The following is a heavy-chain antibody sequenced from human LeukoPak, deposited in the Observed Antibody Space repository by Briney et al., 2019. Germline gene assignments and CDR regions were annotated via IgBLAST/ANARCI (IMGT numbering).Heavy chain of an antibody. Sequence: ASVKVSCKASGYTFNGYYKHWVRQAPGQGLEWMGWINPNSGGTNYTQKFQGRVTMTRDTSISTAYMELSRLRSDDTAMYYCARSSGWKYNIDYWGQGTLVTVSS. V-gene: IGHV1-2*02. D-gene: IGHD6-19*01. J-gene: IGHJ4*02. CDR2: INPNSGGT. CDR1: GYTFNGYY. CDR3: ARSSGWKYNIDY.